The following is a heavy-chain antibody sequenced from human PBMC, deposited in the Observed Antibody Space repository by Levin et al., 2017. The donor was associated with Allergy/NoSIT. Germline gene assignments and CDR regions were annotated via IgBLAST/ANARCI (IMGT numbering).Heavy chain of an antibody. CDR3: ATGGANSAGVVGSSGYQVAFEI. CDR1: GYTLTELS. V-gene: IGHV1-24*01. D-gene: IGHD3-22*01. CDR2: FDPEDGET. Sequence: ASVKVSCKVSGYTLTELSMHWVRQAPGKGLEWMGGFDPEDGETIYAQKFQGRVTMTEDTSTDTAYMELSSLRSEDTAVYYCATGGANSAGVVGSSGYQVAFEIWGKGTMVTVAS. J-gene: IGHJ3*02.